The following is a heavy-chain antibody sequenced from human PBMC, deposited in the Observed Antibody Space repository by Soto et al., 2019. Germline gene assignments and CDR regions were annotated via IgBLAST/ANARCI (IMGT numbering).Heavy chain of an antibody. CDR3: AREERDYGDYQIHY. Sequence: GGSLRLSCAASGFTFSSYSMNWVRQAPGKGLEWVSYISSSSSTIYYADSVKGRFTISRDNAKNSLYLQMNSLRVEDTAVYYCAREERDYGDYQIHYWGQGTLVTVSS. J-gene: IGHJ4*02. CDR1: GFTFSSYS. V-gene: IGHV3-48*01. CDR2: ISSSSSTI. D-gene: IGHD4-17*01.